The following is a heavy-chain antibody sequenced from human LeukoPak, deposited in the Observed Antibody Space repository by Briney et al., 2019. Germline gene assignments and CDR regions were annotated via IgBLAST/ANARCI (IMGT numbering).Heavy chain of an antibody. J-gene: IGHJ6*03. CDR3: ASFYCSGGSCYQYFSYYYMDV. Sequence: SETLSLTCTVSGGSISNYYWGWIRQPPGKGLEWIGSIYYSGSTYYNPSLQSRVTISVDTSKNQFSLKLNSVTAADTAVYYCASFYCSGGSCYQYFSYYYMDVWGKGTTVTISS. D-gene: IGHD2-15*01. V-gene: IGHV4-39*01. CDR2: IYYSGST. CDR1: GGSISNYY.